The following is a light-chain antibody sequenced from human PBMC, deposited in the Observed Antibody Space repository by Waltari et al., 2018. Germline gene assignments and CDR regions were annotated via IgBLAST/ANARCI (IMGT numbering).Light chain of an antibody. V-gene: IGKV3-20*01. J-gene: IGKJ2*01. CDR2: GSS. CDR1: QRVSSNY. Sequence: EIVLTQSPGTLSLSPGERAPLPCRASQRVSSNYLAWYQQRPGQAPRLLIHGSSSRATGIPDRFSGSGSGTDFTLTISRLEPEDFAVYYCQQYGRSWNTFGQGTKLEIK. CDR3: QQYGRSWNT.